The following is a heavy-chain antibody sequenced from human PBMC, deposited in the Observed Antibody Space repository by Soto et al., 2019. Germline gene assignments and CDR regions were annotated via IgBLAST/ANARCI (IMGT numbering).Heavy chain of an antibody. J-gene: IGHJ6*02. V-gene: IGHV1-58*01. CDR1: GFTFTSSA. D-gene: IGHD3-3*01. CDR2: IVVGSGNT. Sequence: ASVKVSCKASGFTFTSSAVQWVRQARGQRLEWIGWIVVGSGNTNYAQKFQERVTITRDMSTSKACMELSSLRSEDTAVYYGAADRGPPGKAKQIRFLEWLPIHYYYGMDVWGQGTTVTVSS. CDR3: AADRGPPGKAKQIRFLEWLPIHYYYGMDV.